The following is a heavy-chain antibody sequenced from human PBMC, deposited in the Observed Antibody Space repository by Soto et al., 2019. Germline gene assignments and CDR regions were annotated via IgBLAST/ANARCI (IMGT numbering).Heavy chain of an antibody. CDR3: AKGYGGSYYYYGMDV. V-gene: IGHV3-9*01. CDR1: GLTFDDYA. J-gene: IGHJ6*02. D-gene: IGHD4-17*01. Sequence: GGSLRLSCAASGLTFDDYAMHWVRQAPGKGLEWVSGISWNSGSIGYADSVKGRFTTSRDNAKNSLYLQMNSLRAEDTALYYCAKGYGGSYYYYGMDVWGQGTTVTVSS. CDR2: ISWNSGSI.